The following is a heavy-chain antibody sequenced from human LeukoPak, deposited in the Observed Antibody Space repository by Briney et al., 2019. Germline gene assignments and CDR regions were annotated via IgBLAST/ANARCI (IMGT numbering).Heavy chain of an antibody. CDR3: ASAYSYGDYFDY. V-gene: IGHV3-7*01. D-gene: IGHD5-18*01. CDR2: IKQDGSEK. Sequence: GGSLRLSCAASGFTFSSYWMSWVRQAPGKGLERVANIKQDGSEKYYVDSVKGRFTISRDNAKNSLYLQMNSLRAEDTAVYYCASAYSYGDYFDYWGQGTLVTVSS. J-gene: IGHJ4*02. CDR1: GFTFSSYW.